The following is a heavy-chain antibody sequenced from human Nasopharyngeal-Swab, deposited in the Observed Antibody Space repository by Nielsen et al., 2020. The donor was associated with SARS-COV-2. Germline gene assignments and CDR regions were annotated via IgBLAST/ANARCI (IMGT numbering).Heavy chain of an antibody. CDR2: IIPIFGTA. D-gene: IGHD3-22*01. CDR3: ARARYYDSSGYYYYFDY. CDR1: GGTFSGYA. J-gene: IGHJ4*02. V-gene: IGHV1-69*13. Sequence: SVKVSCKASGGTFSGYAISWVRQAPGQGLEWMGGIIPIFGTANYAQKFQGRVTITADESTSTAYMELSSLRSEDTAVYYCARARYYDSSGYYYYFDYWGQGTLVTVSS.